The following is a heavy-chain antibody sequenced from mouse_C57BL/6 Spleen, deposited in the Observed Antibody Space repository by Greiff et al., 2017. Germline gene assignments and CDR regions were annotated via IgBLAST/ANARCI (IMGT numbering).Heavy chain of an antibody. D-gene: IGHD2-9*01. V-gene: IGHV10-3*01. Sequence: EVKLMESGGGLVQPKGSLKLSCAASGFTFNTYAMHWVRQAPGKGLEWVARIRSKSSNYATYYADSVKDRFTISRDDSQSMLYLQMNNLKTEDTAMYYCVGDKGGAYYGYDGGFAYWGQGTLVTVSA. CDR1: GFTFNTYA. J-gene: IGHJ3*01. CDR2: IRSKSSNYAT. CDR3: VGDKGGAYYGYDGGFAY.